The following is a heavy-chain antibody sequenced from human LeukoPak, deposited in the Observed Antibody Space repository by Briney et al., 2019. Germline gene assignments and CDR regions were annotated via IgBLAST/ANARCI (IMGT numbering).Heavy chain of an antibody. D-gene: IGHD3-3*01. J-gene: IGHJ5*02. CDR2: IYYSGST. CDR1: GGSISSSNYY. CDR3: ASITMSRFDP. Sequence: SETLSLTCTVSGGSISSSNYYWGWIRQPPGKGLEWIGNIYYSGSTYYNPSLKSRVTISVDTSKNQFSLKLSSVTAADTAVYYCASITMSRFDPWGQGTLVTVSS. V-gene: IGHV4-39*07.